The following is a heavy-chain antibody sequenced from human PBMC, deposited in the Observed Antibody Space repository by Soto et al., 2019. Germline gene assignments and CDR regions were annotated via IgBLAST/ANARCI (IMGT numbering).Heavy chain of an antibody. Sequence: ASVKISCKASCYTFTNYGLSWVRQAPGQGLEWLGWVSAYNGHTNYAKKLQGRVTLTTDTSTSTAYMELTSLRSDDTAVYYYSPDRSGYSARPEYFQPWGQGTLVTVSS. D-gene: IGHD6-19*01. CDR3: SPDRSGYSARPEYFQP. CDR1: CYTFTNYG. V-gene: IGHV1-18*01. CDR2: VSAYNGHT. J-gene: IGHJ1*01.